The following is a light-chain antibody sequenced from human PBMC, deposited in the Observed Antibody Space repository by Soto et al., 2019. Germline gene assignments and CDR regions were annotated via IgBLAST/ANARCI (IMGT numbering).Light chain of an antibody. CDR2: DVS. CDR1: SSDIGSYNL. V-gene: IGLV2-14*02. CDR3: SSYTSSSTLAI. Sequence: SALTQPASVSGSPGQSITISCTGTSSDIGSYNLVSWYQQYPGKAPKLMIYDVSRRPSGVSNRFSGSKSGNTASLTISGLQAEDEADYYCSSYTSSSTLAIFGGGTKVTVL. J-gene: IGLJ2*01.